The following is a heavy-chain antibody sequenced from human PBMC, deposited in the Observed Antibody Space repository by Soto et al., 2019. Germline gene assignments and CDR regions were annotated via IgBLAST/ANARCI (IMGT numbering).Heavy chain of an antibody. Sequence: EVQLVESGGGLVQPGGSLRLSCAASGFTVSSNYMSWVRQAPGKGLEWVSVIYSGGSTYYADSVKGRFTISRDNSENTLYLQMNSLRAEDTAVYYCARAVVPAAAFDIWGQGTMVTVSS. CDR2: IYSGGST. V-gene: IGHV3-66*01. J-gene: IGHJ3*02. D-gene: IGHD2-2*01. CDR1: GFTVSSNY. CDR3: ARAVVPAAAFDI.